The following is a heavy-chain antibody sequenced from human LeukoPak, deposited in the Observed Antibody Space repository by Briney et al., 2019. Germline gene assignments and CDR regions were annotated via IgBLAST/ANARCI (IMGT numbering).Heavy chain of an antibody. D-gene: IGHD6-19*01. CDR1: GFTFSSYA. CDR3: AKVRIAVAAYFYYYYGTDV. CDR2: ISGSGGST. V-gene: IGHV3-23*01. J-gene: IGHJ6*02. Sequence: GGSLRLSCAASGFTFSSYAMSWVRQAPGKGLEWVSAISGSGGSTYYADSVKGRFTISRDNSKNTLYLQMNSLRAEDTAVYYCAKVRIAVAAYFYYYYGTDVWGQGTTVTVSS.